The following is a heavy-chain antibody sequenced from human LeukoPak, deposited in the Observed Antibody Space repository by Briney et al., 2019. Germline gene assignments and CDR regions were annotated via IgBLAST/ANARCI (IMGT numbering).Heavy chain of an antibody. CDR1: GFTFSTYW. CDR2: INSDGSST. J-gene: IGHJ4*02. V-gene: IGHV3-74*01. D-gene: IGHD3-10*01. Sequence: GGSLRLSCAASGFTFSTYWMHWVRQAPGKGLVWVSRINSDGSSTNYADSVKGRFTISRDNAKNSLYLQMNSLRAEDTAVYYCATQGRSMVRGVWGQGTLVTVSS. CDR3: ATQGRSMVRGV.